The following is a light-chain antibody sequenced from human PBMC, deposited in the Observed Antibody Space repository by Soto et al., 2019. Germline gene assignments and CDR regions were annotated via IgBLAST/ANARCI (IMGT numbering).Light chain of an antibody. V-gene: IGKV1D-8*03. CDR2: AAS. CDR1: QGISSY. CDR3: QKYNSALT. J-gene: IGKJ5*01. Sequence: VIWMTQSPSLLSASTGDRVTLSCRMGQGISSYLAWYQQKPGKAPELLIYAASTLQSGVPSGFSGSGSGTDFTLTISSLQPEDVATYFCQKYNSALTFGQGTRLEIK.